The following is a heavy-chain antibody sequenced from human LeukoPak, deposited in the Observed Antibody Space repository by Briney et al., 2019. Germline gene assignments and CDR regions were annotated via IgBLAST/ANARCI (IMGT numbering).Heavy chain of an antibody. CDR2: IWFDGSTK. CDR3: AQPDF. J-gene: IGHJ4*02. Sequence: GGSLRLSCVASGITFRSSSMHWVRQAPGKGLEWLAFIWFDGSTKYYADSVKGRFTVSRDNSKSTLYLQMNSLRAEDTAVYYCAQPDFWGQGTLVTVSS. CDR1: GITFRSSS. V-gene: IGHV3-30*02.